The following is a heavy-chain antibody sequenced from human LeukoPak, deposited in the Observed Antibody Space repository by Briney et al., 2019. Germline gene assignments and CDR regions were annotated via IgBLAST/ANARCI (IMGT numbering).Heavy chain of an antibody. CDR3: AKVGKFETFGGNSDWYFDL. CDR1: GFTFSSYG. D-gene: IGHD4-23*01. CDR2: IWFGGTEN. Sequence: GGSLRLSCEASGFTFSSYGIHWVRQAPGKGLEWVAVIWFGGTENYYGDSVQGRFTISRSNSNNTVHLQMTRLRADDTAVYYCAKVGKFETFGGNSDWYFDLWGRGTLVTVSS. V-gene: IGHV3-33*03. J-gene: IGHJ2*01.